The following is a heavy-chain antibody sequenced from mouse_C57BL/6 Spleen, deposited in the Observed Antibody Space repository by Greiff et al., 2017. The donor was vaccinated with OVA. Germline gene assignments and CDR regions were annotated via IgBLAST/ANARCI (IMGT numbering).Heavy chain of an antibody. CDR3: ARDRYYDPYWYFDV. V-gene: IGHV5-16*01. CDR1: GFTFSDYY. Sequence: EVKLVESEGGLVQPGSSMKLSCTASGFTFSDYYMAWVRQVPEKGLEWVANINYDGSSTYYLDSLKSRFIISRDNAKNILYLQMSSLKSEDTATYYCARDRYYDPYWYFDVWGTGTTVTVSS. CDR2: INYDGSST. J-gene: IGHJ1*03. D-gene: IGHD2-4*01.